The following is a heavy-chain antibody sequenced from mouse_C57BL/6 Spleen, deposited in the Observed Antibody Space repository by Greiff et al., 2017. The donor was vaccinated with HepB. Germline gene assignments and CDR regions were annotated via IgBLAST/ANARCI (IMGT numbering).Heavy chain of an antibody. CDR2: ISYDGSN. Sequence: VQLKESGPGLVKPSQSLSLTCSVTGYSITSGYYWNWIRQFPGNKLEWMGYISYDGSNNYNPSLKNRISITRDTSKNQFFLKLNSVTTEDTATYYCAREGGGLDYWGQGTTLTVSS. D-gene: IGHD1-1*02. CDR3: AREGGGLDY. CDR1: GYSITSGYY. V-gene: IGHV3-6*01. J-gene: IGHJ2*01.